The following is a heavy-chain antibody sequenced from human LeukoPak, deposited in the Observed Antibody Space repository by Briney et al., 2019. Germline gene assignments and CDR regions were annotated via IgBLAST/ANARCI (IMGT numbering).Heavy chain of an antibody. CDR2: ISSDGSTT. CDR1: GFSFNSYW. CDR3: ARAQAVAGTGGFDP. Sequence: PGGSLRLSCAASGFSFNSYWMHWVRQVPGKGLVWVSRISSDGSTTSYADSVKGRFTISRDNAKNTLYLQMNSLREEDTAIYYCARAQAVAGTGGFDPWGQGTLVTVSS. J-gene: IGHJ5*02. V-gene: IGHV3-74*01. D-gene: IGHD6-19*01.